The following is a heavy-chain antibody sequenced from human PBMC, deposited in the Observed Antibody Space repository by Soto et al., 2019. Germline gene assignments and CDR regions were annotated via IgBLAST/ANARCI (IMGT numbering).Heavy chain of an antibody. Sequence: GASVKVSCKASGYTFTSYDINWVRQATGQGLERMGWMNPNSGNTGYAQKFQGRVTMTRNTSISTAYMELSSLRSEDTAVYYCAREDDSTYGMDVWGQGTTVTVSS. CDR3: AREDDSTYGMDV. V-gene: IGHV1-8*01. D-gene: IGHD3-22*01. CDR1: GYTFTSYD. CDR2: MNPNSGNT. J-gene: IGHJ6*02.